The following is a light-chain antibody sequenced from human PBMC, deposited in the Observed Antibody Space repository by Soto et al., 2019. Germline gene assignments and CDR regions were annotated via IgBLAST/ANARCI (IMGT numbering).Light chain of an antibody. CDR3: QQHNNWPPT. CDR2: GAS. Sequence: EIVMTQSPATLSVSPGERGTLSCRASQSISINLAWYQRKPGQSPRLLFSGASTRATGVPVRFSGSGSGTEFTRSISSLQSEDFAVYYCQQHNNWPPTFGQGNKVEIE. J-gene: IGKJ1*01. V-gene: IGKV3-15*01. CDR1: QSISIN.